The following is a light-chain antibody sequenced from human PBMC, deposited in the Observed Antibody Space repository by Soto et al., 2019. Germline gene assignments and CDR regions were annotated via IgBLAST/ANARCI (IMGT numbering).Light chain of an antibody. Sequence: DIQMTQSPSTLSASLGDRVTITCRASQSISSSLAWYQQKPGTAPKLLIYHASTLESGVPSRFSGSGSGTEFTLTISSLQPDDFATYYCQQYNSYSLTFGQGTKVDI. CDR2: HAS. CDR1: QSISSS. J-gene: IGKJ1*01. CDR3: QQYNSYSLT. V-gene: IGKV1-5*01.